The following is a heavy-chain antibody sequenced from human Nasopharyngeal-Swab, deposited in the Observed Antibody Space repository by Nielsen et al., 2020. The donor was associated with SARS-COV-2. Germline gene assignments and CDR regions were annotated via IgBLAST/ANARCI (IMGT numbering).Heavy chain of an antibody. J-gene: IGHJ6*02. V-gene: IGHV4-59*08. CDR2: IHYSGST. CDR1: GGSISSYY. CDR3: ARQATDYYYSMDV. Sequence: SETLSLTCTVSGGSISSYYWSWIRQPPGKGLEWIGYIHYSGSTNYNPSLKSRVTISVDTSKNQFSLKLSSVTAADTAVYFCARQATDYYYSMDVWGQGTTVTVSS.